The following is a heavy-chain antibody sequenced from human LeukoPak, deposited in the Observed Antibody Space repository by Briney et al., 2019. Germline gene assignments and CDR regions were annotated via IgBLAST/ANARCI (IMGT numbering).Heavy chain of an antibody. V-gene: IGHV3-30-3*01. Sequence: PGGSLRLSCAASGFTFSSYAMHWVRQAPGKGLEWVAVISYDGSNKYYADSVKGRFTISRDNSKNTLYLQMNSLRAEDTAVYYCARGRYYYDSSGTDAFESWGQGTMVTVSS. D-gene: IGHD3-22*01. CDR1: GFTFSSYA. CDR3: ARGRYYYDSSGTDAFES. CDR2: ISYDGSNK. J-gene: IGHJ3*02.